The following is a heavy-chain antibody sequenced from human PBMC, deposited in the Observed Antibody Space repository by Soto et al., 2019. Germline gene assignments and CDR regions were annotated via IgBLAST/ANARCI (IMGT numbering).Heavy chain of an antibody. CDR1: GSTVSSNY. CDR3: ASSLSAAGTYHYYYYGMDV. V-gene: IGHV3-53*01. CDR2: IYSGGST. J-gene: IGHJ6*02. D-gene: IGHD6-13*01. Sequence: LRLSCSASGSTVSSNYMSWVRQAPGKGPEWVSVIYSGGSTYYADSVKGRFTISRDNSKNTLYLQMNSLRAEDTAVYYCASSLSAAGTYHYYYYGMDVWGQGATVTVSS.